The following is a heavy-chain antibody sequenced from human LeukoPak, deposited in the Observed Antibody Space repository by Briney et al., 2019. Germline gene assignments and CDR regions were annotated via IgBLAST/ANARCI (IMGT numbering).Heavy chain of an antibody. CDR3: ARGKSSSIAARPYYYYGMDV. D-gene: IGHD6-6*01. CDR1: GGSFSGYY. CDR2: INHSGST. Sequence: SETLSLTCAVYGGSFSGYYWSWIRQPPGKGLEWIGEINHSGSTNYNPSLKSRITISVDTSKNQFSLKLSSVTAADTAVYYCARGKSSSIAARPYYYYGMDVWGQGTTVTVSS. V-gene: IGHV4-34*01. J-gene: IGHJ6*02.